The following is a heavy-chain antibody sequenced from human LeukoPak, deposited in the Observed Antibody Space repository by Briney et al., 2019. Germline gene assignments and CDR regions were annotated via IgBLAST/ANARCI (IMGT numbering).Heavy chain of an antibody. CDR2: IYTSGST. CDR1: GGSISSGSYY. J-gene: IGHJ5*02. CDR3: ARDRLDYDWFDP. Sequence: SQTLSLTCTVSGGSISSGSYYWSWIRQPAGKGLEWIGRIYTSGSTNYNPSLKSRVTISVDTSKNQFSLKLGSVTAADTAVYYCARDRLDYDWFDPWGQGTLVTVSS. V-gene: IGHV4-61*02. D-gene: IGHD4/OR15-4a*01.